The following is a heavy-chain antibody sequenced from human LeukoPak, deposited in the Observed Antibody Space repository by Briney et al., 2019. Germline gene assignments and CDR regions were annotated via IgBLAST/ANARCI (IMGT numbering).Heavy chain of an antibody. CDR3: ARVVVVVVAGKFSAGNNWFDP. CDR1: GFTFSSYW. CDR2: IKQDGSEK. Sequence: GGSLRLSCATSGFTFSSYWMSWVRQAPGKGLEWVANIKQDGSEKYYVDSVKGRFTISRDNAKNSLYLQMNSLRAEDTAVYYCARVVVVVVAGKFSAGNNWFDPWGQGTLVTVSS. D-gene: IGHD2-15*01. V-gene: IGHV3-7*01. J-gene: IGHJ5*02.